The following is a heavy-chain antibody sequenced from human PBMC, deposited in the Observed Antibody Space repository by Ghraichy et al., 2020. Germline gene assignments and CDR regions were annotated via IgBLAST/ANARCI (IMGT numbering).Heavy chain of an antibody. CDR2: IFSNGNT. V-gene: IGHV4-59*01. J-gene: IGHJ2*01. Sequence: SQTLSLTCTVSGGSISSYYCSWLRQPPGKGLEWIGYIFSNGNTNYNPSLKSRVTISVDTSKNKFSLKLNSVTAADTAVYYCARPSTGPWYFDLWGRGTLVTVSS. D-gene: IGHD2-8*02. CDR1: GGSISSYY. CDR3: ARPSTGPWYFDL.